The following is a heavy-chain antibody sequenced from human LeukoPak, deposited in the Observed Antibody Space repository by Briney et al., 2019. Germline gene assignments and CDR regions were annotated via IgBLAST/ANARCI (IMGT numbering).Heavy chain of an antibody. D-gene: IGHD2-2*01. J-gene: IGHJ4*02. CDR1: GFTFSSYV. CDR2: ITDSGGST. Sequence: GGSLRLSCAASGFTFSSYVMSWVRQAPGKGLEWVSTITDSGGSTYYADSVKGRFTISRDNSKNSLYLQMNSLRAEDTAVYYCAKEGRTSRYGDFDYWGQGTLVTVSS. CDR3: AKEGRTSRYGDFDY. V-gene: IGHV3-23*01.